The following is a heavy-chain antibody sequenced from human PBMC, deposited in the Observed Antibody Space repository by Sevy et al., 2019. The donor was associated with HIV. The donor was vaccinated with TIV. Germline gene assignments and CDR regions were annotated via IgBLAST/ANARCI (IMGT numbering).Heavy chain of an antibody. D-gene: IGHD3-16*01. Sequence: ASVKVSCKASGGTFDTYTISWVRQVPGQWLEWMGGIIPMFGSAHYAQKFQDRVTNTADQSPSTAYMELSSLRSEDTAVYYCARDRDITFGGGDAFDIWGQGTMVTVSS. V-gene: IGHV1-69*13. J-gene: IGHJ3*02. CDR3: ARDRDITFGGGDAFDI. CDR1: GGTFDTYT. CDR2: IIPMFGSA.